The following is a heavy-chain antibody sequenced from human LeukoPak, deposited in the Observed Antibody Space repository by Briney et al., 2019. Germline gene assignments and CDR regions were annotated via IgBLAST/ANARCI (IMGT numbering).Heavy chain of an antibody. Sequence: ASVKVSCKASGYTFTGYYMHWVRQAPGQGLEWMGWINPNSGGTNYAQKFQGRVTMTRDTSISTAYMELSRLRSEDTAVYYCARVAGAGTGLRDNWFDPWGQGTLVTVSS. D-gene: IGHD6-19*01. V-gene: IGHV1-2*02. J-gene: IGHJ5*02. CDR3: ARVAGAGTGLRDNWFDP. CDR1: GYTFTGYY. CDR2: INPNSGGT.